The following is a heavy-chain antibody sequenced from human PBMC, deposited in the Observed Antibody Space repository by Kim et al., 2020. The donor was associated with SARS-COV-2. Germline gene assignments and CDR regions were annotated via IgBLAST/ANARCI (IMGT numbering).Heavy chain of an antibody. Sequence: SGPTLVKPTQTLTLTCTFSGFSLSTSGMCVSWIRQPPGKALEWLARIDWDDDKYYSTSLKTRLTISKDTSKNQVVLTMTNMDPVDTATYYCARMRYYDSSGYYLPFDYWGQGTLVTVSS. CDR3: ARMRYYDSSGYYLPFDY. V-gene: IGHV2-70*11. CDR2: IDWDDDK. CDR1: GFSLSTSGMC. J-gene: IGHJ4*02. D-gene: IGHD3-22*01.